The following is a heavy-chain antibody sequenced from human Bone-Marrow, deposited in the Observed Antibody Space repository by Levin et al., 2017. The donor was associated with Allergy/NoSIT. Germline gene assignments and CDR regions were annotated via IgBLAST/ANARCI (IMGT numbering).Heavy chain of an antibody. CDR2: LYISRNT. Sequence: NTGGSLRLSCTVSGGSISNYYWSWIRQPAGKGLEWIGRLYISRNTDYNPSLQSRVTMSVDTSKNQFSLQLTSVTAADTAVYYCAREHKDYDGDGYHYGCWGRGTLVTVSS. D-gene: IGHD3-22*01. CDR3: AREHKDYDGDGYHYGC. J-gene: IGHJ4*02. V-gene: IGHV4-4*07. CDR1: GGSISNYY.